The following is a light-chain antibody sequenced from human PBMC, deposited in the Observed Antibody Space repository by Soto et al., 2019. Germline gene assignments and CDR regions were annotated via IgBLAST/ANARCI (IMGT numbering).Light chain of an antibody. CDR1: QSVSSSY. V-gene: IGKV3-20*01. CDR3: QQYGSYPLT. CDR2: ETS. Sequence: EIVLTQSPGTLSLSPGERATLSCRASQSVSSSYLAWYQQKPGQAPRLLIYETSSRATGIPDRFSGSGSGTDFTLTVSRLEAEDFAVYFCQQYGSYPLTFGGGTKVDIK. J-gene: IGKJ4*01.